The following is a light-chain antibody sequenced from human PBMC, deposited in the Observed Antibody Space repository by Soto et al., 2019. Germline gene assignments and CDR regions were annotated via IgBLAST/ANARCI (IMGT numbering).Light chain of an antibody. CDR2: SNN. J-gene: IGLJ1*01. Sequence: QSVLTQPPSASGTPGLRVTISCSGRSSNIGSNTVNWYQQLPGTAPKLLVYSNNQRPSGVPDRFSGSKSGTSASLAISGLQSEDESDYYCAAWDDSLSYVFGTGTKLTV. CDR1: SSNIGSNT. CDR3: AAWDDSLSYV. V-gene: IGLV1-44*01.